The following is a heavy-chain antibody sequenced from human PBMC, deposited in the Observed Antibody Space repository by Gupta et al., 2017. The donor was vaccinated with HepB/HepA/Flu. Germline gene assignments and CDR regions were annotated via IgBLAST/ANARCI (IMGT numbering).Heavy chain of an antibody. V-gene: IGHV3-23*01. J-gene: IGHJ4*02. CDR3: ANEIRPNDY. CDR2: ITISGHTT. Sequence: EVQLLESGGGLVQPGGSLRLSCAASGFTFSSHAMSWVRQAPGKGLGWVSSITISGHTTYYADSVKGRFTIYRDNSKNTVFLQMNSLRVEDTAVYFCANEIRPNDYWGQGTLVTVSS. CDR1: GFTFSSHA.